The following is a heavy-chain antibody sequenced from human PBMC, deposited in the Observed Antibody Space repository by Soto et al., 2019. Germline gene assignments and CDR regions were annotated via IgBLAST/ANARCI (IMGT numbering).Heavy chain of an antibody. J-gene: IGHJ5*02. CDR3: ARSPAYGDYANLDT. V-gene: IGHV4-59*12. CDR2: IYYSGST. D-gene: IGHD4-17*01. Sequence: PSETLSLTCTVSGGSISSYYWSWIRQPPGKGLEWIGYIYYSGSTNYNPSLKSRVTMSVDTSKNQFSLKLNLTSVTAADTAVYYCARSPAYGDYANLDTWGQGTLVTVSS. CDR1: GGSISSYY.